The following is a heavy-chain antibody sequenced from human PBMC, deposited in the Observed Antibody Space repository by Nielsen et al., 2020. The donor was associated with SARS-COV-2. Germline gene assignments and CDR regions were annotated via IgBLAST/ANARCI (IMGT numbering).Heavy chain of an antibody. CDR2: ISYDGSNK. Sequence: GESLKISCVVSGFTFSNAWMNWVRQAPGKGLEWVAAISYDGSNKYYVDSVKGRFTISRDNSKNTLYLQMSSLREEDTAVYYCAKDWTAIVVVPSGGVDYWGQGTLVTVAS. D-gene: IGHD2-15*01. J-gene: IGHJ4*02. CDR3: AKDWTAIVVVPSGGVDY. V-gene: IGHV3-30*18. CDR1: GFTFSNAW.